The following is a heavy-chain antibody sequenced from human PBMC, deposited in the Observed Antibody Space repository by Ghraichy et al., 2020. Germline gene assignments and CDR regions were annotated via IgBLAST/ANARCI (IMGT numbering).Heavy chain of an antibody. CDR3: ARGGQWLVRFDI. D-gene: IGHD6-19*01. Sequence: SETLSLTCAVYGGSFSGYYWSWIHQPPGKGLEWIGEINHSGSTNYNPSLKSRVTISVDTSKNQFSLKLSSVTAADTAVYYCARGGQWLVRFDIWGQGTMVTVSS. V-gene: IGHV4-34*01. CDR1: GGSFSGYY. CDR2: INHSGST. J-gene: IGHJ3*02.